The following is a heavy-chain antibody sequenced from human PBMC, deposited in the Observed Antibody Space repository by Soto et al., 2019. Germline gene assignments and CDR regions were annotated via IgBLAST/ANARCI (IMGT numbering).Heavy chain of an antibody. Sequence: SVKVSCKASGDTFSSYAISWVRQAPGKGLEWMGKIIPTFGRTNYAQKFQGRLTISADDSTSTAYMELSSLLSEDTAVYYCARDPLSSFAMDVWGQGTTVTVPS. CDR1: GDTFSSYA. J-gene: IGHJ6*02. V-gene: IGHV1-69*13. CDR3: ARDPLSSFAMDV. D-gene: IGHD3-10*02. CDR2: IIPTFGRT.